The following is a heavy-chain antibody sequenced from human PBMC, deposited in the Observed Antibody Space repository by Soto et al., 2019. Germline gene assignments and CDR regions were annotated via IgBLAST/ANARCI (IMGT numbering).Heavy chain of an antibody. Sequence: QVQLQESGPGLVKPSQTLSLTCTVSGGSISSGGYYWSWIRQHPGKRLEWIGYIYYSGSPYYNPSLKRAVTISVDTSKNQFSLKLSSVAAADTAVYYCARMNDYEYVWGRGYGMDVWGQGTTVTVSS. CDR2: IYYSGSP. J-gene: IGHJ6*02. V-gene: IGHV4-31*01. D-gene: IGHD3-16*01. CDR3: ARMNDYEYVWGRGYGMDV. CDR1: GGSISSGGYY.